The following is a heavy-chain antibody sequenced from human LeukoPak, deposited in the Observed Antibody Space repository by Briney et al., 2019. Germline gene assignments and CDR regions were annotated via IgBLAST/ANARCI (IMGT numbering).Heavy chain of an antibody. CDR2: VHYSGST. Sequence: SSETLSLTCTVSGGSIIGYYWNWVRHRPGRGLECIGYVHYSGSTKYNSSLNNRVIISIDTSKNQFSLRLTSVTPADTAVYYCATDLAAEWGNYFAYWGQGIVVTVPS. J-gene: IGHJ4*02. D-gene: IGHD7-27*01. CDR1: GGSIIGYY. CDR3: ATDLAAEWGNYFAY. V-gene: IGHV4-59*12.